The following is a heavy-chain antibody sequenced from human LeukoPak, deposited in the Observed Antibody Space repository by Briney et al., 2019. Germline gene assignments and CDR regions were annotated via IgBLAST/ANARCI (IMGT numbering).Heavy chain of an antibody. CDR1: GGSISSSSYF. CDR3: ARQMNTVGADY. CDR2: IFYSGST. Sequence: SGTLSLTCTVSGGSISSSSYFWGWIRQPPGKGLEWIGSIFYSGSTYYNPSLNSRVTISIDTSKNQFSLRMSSVTAADTAVYYCARQMNTVGADYWGQGTLVTVSS. J-gene: IGHJ4*02. V-gene: IGHV4-39*01. D-gene: IGHD4-23*01.